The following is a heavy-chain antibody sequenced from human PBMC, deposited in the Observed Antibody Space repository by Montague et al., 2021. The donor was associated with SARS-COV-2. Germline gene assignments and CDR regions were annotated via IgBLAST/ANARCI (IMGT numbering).Heavy chain of an antibody. J-gene: IGHJ4*02. Sequence: SETLSLTCTVSGGSISSSSYYWGWNRQPPGKGLEWIGSIYYSGSTYYNPSLKSRVTISVDTSKNQFSLKLSSVTAADTAVYYCARHVDSYGPYYFDYWGQGTLVTVSS. D-gene: IGHD5-18*01. CDR3: ARHVDSYGPYYFDY. V-gene: IGHV4-39*01. CDR1: GGSISSSSYY. CDR2: IYYSGST.